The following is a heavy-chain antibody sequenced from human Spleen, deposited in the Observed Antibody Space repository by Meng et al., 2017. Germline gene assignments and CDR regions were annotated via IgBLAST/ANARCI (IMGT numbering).Heavy chain of an antibody. V-gene: IGHV4-59*01. Sequence: SETLSLTCTVSGGFISSYYWSWIRQPPGKGLEWIGYIYYSGSTNYNPSLKSRVTISVDTSKNQFSLKLSSVTAADTAVYYCARAREQHYSSGGYDAFDIWGQGKRV. CDR1: GGFISSYY. D-gene: IGHD6-19*01. CDR2: IYYSGST. CDR3: ARAREQHYSSGGYDAFDI. J-gene: IGHJ3*02.